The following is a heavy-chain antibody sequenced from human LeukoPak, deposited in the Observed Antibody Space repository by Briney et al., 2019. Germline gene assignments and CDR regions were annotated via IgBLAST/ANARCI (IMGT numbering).Heavy chain of an antibody. CDR1: GYTFTSYY. CDR3: ARGAVVVTSYYYYGMDV. Sequence: ASVKVSCKASGYTFTSYYMHWVRQAPGQGLEWMGIINPSGGSTSYAQKFQGRVTMTRDTSTSTVYMELSSLRSEDTAVYYCARGAVVVTSYYYYGMDVWGQGTTVTVSS. D-gene: IGHD2-15*01. J-gene: IGHJ6*02. CDR2: INPSGGST. V-gene: IGHV1-46*01.